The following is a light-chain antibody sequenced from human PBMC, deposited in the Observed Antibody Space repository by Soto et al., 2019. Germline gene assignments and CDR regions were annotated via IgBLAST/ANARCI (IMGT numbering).Light chain of an antibody. Sequence: QSALTQPPSASGSPGQSVTISCTGTSSDVGGYIFVSWYRQHPGKAPKLMIYDVNKRPSGVPDRFSGSKSDNTASLTVSGLQAEDEADYYCVSYAGGTYVFGTGTKVTAL. V-gene: IGLV2-8*01. CDR2: DVN. CDR1: SSDVGGYIF. J-gene: IGLJ1*01. CDR3: VSYAGGTYV.